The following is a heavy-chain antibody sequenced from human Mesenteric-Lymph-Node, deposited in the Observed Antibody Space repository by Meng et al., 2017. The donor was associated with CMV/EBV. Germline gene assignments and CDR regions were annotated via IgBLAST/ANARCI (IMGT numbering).Heavy chain of an antibody. CDR2: VYRSGTT. D-gene: IGHD3-10*01. V-gene: IGHV4-59*11. Sequence: GSLTLSCTVSDDSRSSHFWSWVRQAPGKGLEWIGYVYRSGTTNYNPSLKSRVSISLDTSKRRLSLSLDYVTSADSAVYYCAGDTTVVWGEVVPYYYVMDVWGQGTTVTVSS. CDR3: AGDTTVVWGEVVPYYYVMDV. CDR1: DDSRSSHF. J-gene: IGHJ6*02.